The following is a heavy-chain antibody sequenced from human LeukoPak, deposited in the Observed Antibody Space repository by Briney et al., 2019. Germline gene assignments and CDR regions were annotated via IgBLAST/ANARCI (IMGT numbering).Heavy chain of an antibody. CDR2: ISSSSSYI. CDR1: GFTFSSYS. CDR3: ARVKTHCSGGSCYTDWFDP. J-gene: IGHJ5*02. Sequence: GGSLRLSFAASGFTFSSYSMNWGRPAPGKGLEWVSSISSSSSYIYYADSVKGRFTISRDNAKNSLYLQMNSLRAEDTAVYYCARVKTHCSGGSCYTDWFDPWGQGTLVTVSS. D-gene: IGHD2-15*01. V-gene: IGHV3-21*01.